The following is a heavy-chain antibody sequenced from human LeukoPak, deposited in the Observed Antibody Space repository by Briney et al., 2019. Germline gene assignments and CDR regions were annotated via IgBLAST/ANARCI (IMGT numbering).Heavy chain of an antibody. CDR2: ISAYNGNT. D-gene: IGHD3-22*01. V-gene: IGHV1-18*01. Sequence: EASVKVSCKDSGYTFTSYGISWGRQAPGQGLEWMGWISAYNGNTNYAQKLQGRVTMTTDTSTSTAYMELRSLRSDDTAVYYCARDPLSGYYSYYYYYMSVWGKGTTVTVSS. CDR3: ARDPLSGYYSYYYYYMSV. J-gene: IGHJ6*03. CDR1: GYTFTSYG.